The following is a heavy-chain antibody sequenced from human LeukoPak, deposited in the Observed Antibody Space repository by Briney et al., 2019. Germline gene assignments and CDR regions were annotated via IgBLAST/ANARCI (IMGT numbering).Heavy chain of an antibody. Sequence: GGSLRLSCAASGFTFSSYWMHWVRQSPGKGLVWVSRINSDESSTSYADSVKGRFTISRDNAKNTLYLQMNSLRAEDTAVYYCARVQGHPPNGLDVWGQGTMVTVSS. J-gene: IGHJ3*01. D-gene: IGHD2-8*01. V-gene: IGHV3-74*01. CDR1: GFTFSSYW. CDR3: ARVQGHPPNGLDV. CDR2: INSDESST.